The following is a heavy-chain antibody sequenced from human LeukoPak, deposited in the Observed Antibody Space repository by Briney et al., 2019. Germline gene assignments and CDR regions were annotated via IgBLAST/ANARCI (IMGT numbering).Heavy chain of an antibody. D-gene: IGHD2-21*02. J-gene: IGHJ4*02. CDR3: AKGGGDSWHGFDY. V-gene: IGHV3-23*01. CDR1: GFTFSSYA. Sequence: GGSLRLSCAASGFTFSSYAMSWVRQAPGKGLEWVSGISGGGGSTNYADSVKGRFTISRDNSKNTLYLQMNSLRAEDTALYYCAKGGGDSWHGFDYWGQGTLVTVSS. CDR2: ISGGGGST.